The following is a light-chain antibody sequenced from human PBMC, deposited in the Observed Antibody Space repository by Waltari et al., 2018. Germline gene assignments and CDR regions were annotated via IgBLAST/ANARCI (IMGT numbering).Light chain of an antibody. V-gene: IGKV4-1*01. J-gene: IGKJ3*01. Sequence: DIVMSQSPDSLAVSLGERATIQCRSSQSLSYRYTNRNYLAWYQQRPGQPPKLLIYWASLRESEVPDRFSGSGSGTDFTLTISSLQAEDVAIYYCHQYYTTPFTFGPGTTVDIK. CDR1: QSLSYRYTNRNY. CDR2: WAS. CDR3: HQYYTTPFT.